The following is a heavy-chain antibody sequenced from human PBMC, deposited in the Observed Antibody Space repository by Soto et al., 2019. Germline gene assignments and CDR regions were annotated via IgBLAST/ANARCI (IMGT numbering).Heavy chain of an antibody. V-gene: IGHV3-72*01. Sequence: VGSLRLSCAASGFTFSDHYIDWVRQAPGKGLEWVGRTRNKAHSYTTEYAASVKGRFTISRDNSKNSVYVQMNSLRTEDTAVYYGVRFHSGTYNLDNWGPGTLVTVSS. J-gene: IGHJ4*02. CDR3: VRFHSGTYNLDN. D-gene: IGHD1-26*01. CDR1: GFTFSDHY. CDR2: TRNKAHSYTT.